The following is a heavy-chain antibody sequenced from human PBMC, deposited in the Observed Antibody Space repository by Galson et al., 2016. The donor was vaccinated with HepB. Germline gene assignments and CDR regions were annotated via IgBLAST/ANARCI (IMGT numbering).Heavy chain of an antibody. CDR2: IAFDGGNK. CDR1: GFTFTNAW. J-gene: IGHJ4*02. Sequence: SLRLSCAASGFTFTNAWMNWVRQAPGKGLEWMAFIAFDGGNKQYADSVKGRLTISRDNSKSTLYLQLNSLRAEDTAVYYCARRNRREGYDIDYWGQGTLVTVSS. CDR3: ARRNRREGYDIDY. D-gene: IGHD5-24*01. V-gene: IGHV3-30*03.